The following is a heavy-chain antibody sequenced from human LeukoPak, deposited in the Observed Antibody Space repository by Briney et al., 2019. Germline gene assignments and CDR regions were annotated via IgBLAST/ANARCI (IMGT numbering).Heavy chain of an antibody. CDR2: INPNSGGT. CDR1: GYTFTGYY. V-gene: IGHV1-2*02. J-gene: IGHJ5*02. CDR3: ARESYSGSYYWFDP. Sequence: ASVKVSCKAFGYTFTGYYMHWVRQAPGQGLEWMGWINPNSGGTNYAQKFQGRVTMTRDTSISTAYMELSRLRSDDTAVYYCARESYSGSYYWFDPWGQGTLVTVSS. D-gene: IGHD1-26*01.